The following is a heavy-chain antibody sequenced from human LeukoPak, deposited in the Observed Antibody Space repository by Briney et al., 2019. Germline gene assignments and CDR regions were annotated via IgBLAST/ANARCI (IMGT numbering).Heavy chain of an antibody. CDR1: GFTFSSYP. CDR2: NK. D-gene: IGHD5-12*01. V-gene: IGHV3-30-3*03. J-gene: IGHJ6*02. CDR3: ARDQIIVATILDYYYGMDV. Sequence: GGSLRLSCAASGFTFSSYPMHWVRQAPGKGLEWVAVNKYYADSVKGRFTISRDNSKNTLYLQMNSLRAEDTAVYYCARDQIIVATILDYYYGMDVWRQGTTVTVSS.